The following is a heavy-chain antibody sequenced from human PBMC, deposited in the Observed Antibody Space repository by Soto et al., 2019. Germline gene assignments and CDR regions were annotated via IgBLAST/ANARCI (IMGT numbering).Heavy chain of an antibody. J-gene: IGHJ4*02. CDR1: GDSVSSGSYY. V-gene: IGHV4-61*01. D-gene: IGHD3-22*01. CDR2: IYYSGST. CDR3: ARGNGVIVVDPLYYFDY. Sequence: SETLSLTCTVSGDSVSSGSYYWSWIRQPPGKGLEWIGYIYYSGSTNYNPSLKSRVTISVDTSKNQFSLKLSSVTAADTAVYYCARGNGVIVVDPLYYFDYWGQGTLVTVSS.